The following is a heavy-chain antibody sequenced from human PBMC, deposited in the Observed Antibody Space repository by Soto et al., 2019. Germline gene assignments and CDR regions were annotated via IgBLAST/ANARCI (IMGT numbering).Heavy chain of an antibody. Sequence: GEALKLSCTVSGYRFTRYLIGWVRPLPGKGLEWMGIIYPGDSDTRYSPSFQGQVTISADKSISTAYLQWSSLKASDTAMYDCARRRDGYNPAHLDYWGQGTLVTVSS. CDR2: IYPGDSDT. V-gene: IGHV5-51*01. CDR1: GYRFTRYL. CDR3: ARRRDGYNPAHLDY. D-gene: IGHD5-12*01. J-gene: IGHJ4*02.